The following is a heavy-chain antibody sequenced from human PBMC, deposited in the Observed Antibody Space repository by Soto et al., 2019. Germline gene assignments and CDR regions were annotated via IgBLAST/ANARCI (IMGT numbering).Heavy chain of an antibody. CDR2: IKQDGSEK. CDR1: TFIFSSYW. V-gene: IGHV3-7*03. D-gene: IGHD6-19*01. Sequence: GGSLRLSCAASTFIFSSYWMSWVRQAPGKGLEWVANIKQDGSEKSYADSVKGRFTVSRDNAKNSLYLQMNSLRAEDTAFYFCARVPLDSSGWYWFDPWGQGTLVTVSS. J-gene: IGHJ5*02. CDR3: ARVPLDSSGWYWFDP.